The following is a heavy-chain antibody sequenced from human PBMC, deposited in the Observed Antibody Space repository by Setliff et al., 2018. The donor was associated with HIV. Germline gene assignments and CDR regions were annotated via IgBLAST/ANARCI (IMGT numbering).Heavy chain of an antibody. D-gene: IGHD3-16*01. CDR2: VYFSGDA. CDR1: GAPIDRFF. J-gene: IGHJ4*02. V-gene: IGHV4-59*01. CDR3: ARDLASSYFDF. Sequence: TLSLTCTVSGAPIDRFFWSWIRQPPGMGLEWIGNVYFSGDATYNPSLKTRVTISIQTSRSQFSLTLRSVTAADTATYYCARDLASSYFDFWGQGALVT.